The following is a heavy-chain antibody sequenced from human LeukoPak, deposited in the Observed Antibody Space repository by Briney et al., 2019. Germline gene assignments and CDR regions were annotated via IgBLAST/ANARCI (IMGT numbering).Heavy chain of an antibody. J-gene: IGHJ4*02. V-gene: IGHV3-43*02. CDR3: AKDISRNFVVVPAADY. CDR2: ISGDGGST. CDR1: GFXFDDYA. Sequence: PGGSLRLSCAASGFXFDDYAMHWVRQPPGKSLKWVSLISGDGGSTYYADSVKGRFTVSRDNSKNSLYLQMNSLRTEDTALYYCAKDISRNFVVVPAADYWGQGTLVTVSS. D-gene: IGHD2-2*01.